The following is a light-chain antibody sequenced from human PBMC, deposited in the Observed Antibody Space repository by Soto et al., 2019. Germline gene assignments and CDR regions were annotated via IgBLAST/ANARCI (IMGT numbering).Light chain of an antibody. J-gene: IGKJ1*01. V-gene: IGKV3-20*01. CDR1: QSVSSSY. CDR3: QQYGSSPWT. CDR2: AAS. Sequence: EIVFTQSPVTLCFSPGERATLSCRASQSVSSSYLAWYQQKPGQAPRLLIYAASSRATGIPDRFSGSGSGTDFTLTISRLEPEDFAVYYCQQYGSSPWTLGQGTKVDIK.